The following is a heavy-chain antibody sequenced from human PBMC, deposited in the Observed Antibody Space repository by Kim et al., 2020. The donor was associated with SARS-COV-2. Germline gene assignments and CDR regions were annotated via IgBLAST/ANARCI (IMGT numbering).Heavy chain of an antibody. CDR3: ARESRFGESPGGY. Sequence: ASVKVSCKASGYTFTGYYMHWVRQAPGQGLEWMGRINPNSGGTNYAQKFQGRVTMTRDTSISTAYMELSRLRSDDTAVYYCARESRFGESPGGYWGQGTLVTVSS. J-gene: IGHJ4*02. V-gene: IGHV1-2*06. CDR2: INPNSGGT. CDR1: GYTFTGYY. D-gene: IGHD3-10*01.